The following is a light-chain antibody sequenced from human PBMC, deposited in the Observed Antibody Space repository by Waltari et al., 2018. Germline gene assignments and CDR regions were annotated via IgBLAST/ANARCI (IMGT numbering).Light chain of an antibody. CDR3: SSYTRRNTPSSV. V-gene: IGLV2-14*01. CDR1: SSDIGGYDY. J-gene: IGLJ1*01. Sequence: QSALTQPASVSGSPGQSITISCTGTSSDIGGYDYFSWYQQHPGQAPKLLIYEVTNRPSGVSNRFSGSKSGNTASLAISGLQPEDEADYYCSSYTRRNTPSSVFGTGTQVTVL. CDR2: EVT.